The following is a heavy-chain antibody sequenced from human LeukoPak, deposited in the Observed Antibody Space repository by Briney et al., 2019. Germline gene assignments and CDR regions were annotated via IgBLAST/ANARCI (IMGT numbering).Heavy chain of an antibody. D-gene: IGHD2-2*02. CDR2: INPNSGGT. CDR3: ARDSGDIVVVPAAIRSAVWFDP. CDR1: GYTFTGYY. J-gene: IGHJ5*02. Sequence: GASVKVSCKASGYTFTGYYMHWVRQAPGQGLEWMGWINPNSGGTNYAQKFQGRVTMTRDTSISTAYMVLSRLRSDDTAVYYCARDSGDIVVVPAAIRSAVWFDPWGQGTLVTVSS. V-gene: IGHV1-2*02.